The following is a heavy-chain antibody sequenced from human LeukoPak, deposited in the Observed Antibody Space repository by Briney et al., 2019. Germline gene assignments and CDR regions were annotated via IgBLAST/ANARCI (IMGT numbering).Heavy chain of an antibody. D-gene: IGHD3-22*01. Sequence: PGGSLRLSCAASGFTFRSYEMNWVRQAPGKGLEWVSYISSSGSTIYYADSVKGRFTISRDNAKNSLYLQMNSLRAEDTAVYYCARDGDSSGYYYDDYWGQGTLVTVSS. V-gene: IGHV3-48*03. CDR2: ISSSGSTI. J-gene: IGHJ4*02. CDR3: ARDGDSSGYYYDDY. CDR1: GFTFRSYE.